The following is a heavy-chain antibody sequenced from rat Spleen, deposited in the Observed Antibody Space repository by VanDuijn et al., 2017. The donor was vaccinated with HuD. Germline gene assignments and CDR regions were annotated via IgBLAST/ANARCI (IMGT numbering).Heavy chain of an antibody. V-gene: IGHV5-31*01. CDR3: TRVNYGGYSYVMDA. D-gene: IGHD1-11*01. CDR1: GFTFNNYW. Sequence: EVQLVESGGGLVQPGRSLKLSCVASGFTFNNYWMTWIRQAPGKGLEWVASITNTGGSTYYPDSVKGRFTISRDNAKSTLYLQMNSLRSEDTATYYCTRVNYGGYSYVMDAWGQGASVTVSS. CDR2: ITNTGGST. J-gene: IGHJ4*01.